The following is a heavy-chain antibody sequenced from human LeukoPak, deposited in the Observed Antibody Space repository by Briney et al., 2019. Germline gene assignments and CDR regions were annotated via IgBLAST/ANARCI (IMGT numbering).Heavy chain of an antibody. CDR2: INPSGGST. J-gene: IGHJ4*02. V-gene: IGHV1-46*01. Sequence: GASVKVSCKASGYTFTSYYMHWVRQAPGQGLEWMGIINPSGGSTSYAQKFQGRVTMTRDMSTSTVYMELSSLRSDDTAVYYCARDSEFHTALSHFDYWGQGTLVTVSS. D-gene: IGHD2/OR15-2a*01. CDR1: GYTFTSYY. CDR3: ARDSEFHTALSHFDY.